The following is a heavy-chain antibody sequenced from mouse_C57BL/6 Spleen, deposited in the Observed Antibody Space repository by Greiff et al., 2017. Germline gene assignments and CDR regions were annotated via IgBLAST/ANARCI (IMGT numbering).Heavy chain of an antibody. CDR2: FDPSDSYT. Sequence: VQLQQPGAELVMPGASVKLSCKASGYTFTSYWMHCLKRRPGQGLLWIGEFDPSDSYTNYNQKFKGKSTLTVDTSSSPAYMQLSSLTSEDSAVYYCAIITTVVHYGGQGTTLTVSS. CDR3: AIITTVVHY. J-gene: IGHJ2*01. V-gene: IGHV1-69*01. CDR1: GYTFTSYW. D-gene: IGHD1-1*01.